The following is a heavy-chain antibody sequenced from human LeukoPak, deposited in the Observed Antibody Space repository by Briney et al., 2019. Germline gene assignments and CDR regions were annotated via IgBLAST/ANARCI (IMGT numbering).Heavy chain of an antibody. CDR1: GGSISSSSYY. J-gene: IGHJ4*02. CDR3: ARQSTVTSQANY. D-gene: IGHD4-17*01. Sequence: PSETLSLTCTVSGGSISSSSYYWGWIRQPPGKGLEWIGSIYYSGSTYYNPSLKSRVTISVDTSKNQFSLKLSSVTAADTAVYYCARQSTVTSQANYWGQGTLVTVSS. V-gene: IGHV4-39*01. CDR2: IYYSGST.